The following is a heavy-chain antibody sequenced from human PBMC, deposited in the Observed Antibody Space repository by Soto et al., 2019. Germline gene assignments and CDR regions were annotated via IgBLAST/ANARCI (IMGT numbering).Heavy chain of an antibody. CDR1: GGSISSGDYY. CDR3: AKDEYYYSRSGYYIFDS. D-gene: IGHD3-22*01. Sequence: SETLSLTCTVSGGSISSGDYYWSWIRQPPGKGLEWIGYIYYSGSTYYNPSLKSRVTISVDTSKNQFSLKLSSVTAADTALYYCAKDEYYYSRSGYYIFDSWGQGTLVTVSS. CDR2: IYYSGST. J-gene: IGHJ4*02. V-gene: IGHV4-30-4*01.